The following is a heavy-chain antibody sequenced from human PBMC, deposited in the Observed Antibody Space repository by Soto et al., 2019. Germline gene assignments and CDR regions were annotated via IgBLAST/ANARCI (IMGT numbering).Heavy chain of an antibody. D-gene: IGHD3-16*02. V-gene: IGHV1-69*01. J-gene: IGHJ4*02. CDR1: GGTFSSYA. CDR2: IIPIFGTA. Sequence: QVQLVQSGAEVKKPGSSVKVSCKASGGTFSSYAISWVRQAPGQGLEWMGGIIPIFGTANYAQKFQGRVTNTADEFTSKAYLELRSLRSEDTAVYYCARGHGYVWGSYRTYYFDYWGQGTLVTVSS. CDR3: ARGHGYVWGSYRTYYFDY.